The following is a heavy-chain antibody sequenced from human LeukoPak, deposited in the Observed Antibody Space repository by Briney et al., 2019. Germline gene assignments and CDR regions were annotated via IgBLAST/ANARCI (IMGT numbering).Heavy chain of an antibody. D-gene: IGHD1-26*01. CDR3: ARGGGIVGASNRYYYYYMDV. CDR1: GFTLSSHG. CDR2: ISPSADIT. J-gene: IGHJ6*03. Sequence: GGSLRLSCAASGFTLSSHGMNWVRQAPGKGLEWISGISPSADITYYADSVKGRFTISRDNSENTVYLHMSSLRAGDTALYYCARGGGIVGASNRYYYYYMDVWGKGTTVTISS. V-gene: IGHV3-23*01.